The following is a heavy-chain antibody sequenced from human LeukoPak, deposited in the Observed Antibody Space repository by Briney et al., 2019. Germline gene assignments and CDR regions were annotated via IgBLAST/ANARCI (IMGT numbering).Heavy chain of an antibody. J-gene: IGHJ6*02. CDR1: GYTFTSSD. CDR2: MNPNSGNT. V-gene: IGHV1-8*01. Sequence: GASVKVSCKASGYTFTSSDINWVRQATGQGLERMGWMNPNSGNTGYAQKFQGRVTMTRNTSISTAYMELSSLRSEDTAVYYCARGHPSLWFGELSLYYYYYGMDVWGQGTTVTVSS. D-gene: IGHD3-10*01. CDR3: ARGHPSLWFGELSLYYYYYGMDV.